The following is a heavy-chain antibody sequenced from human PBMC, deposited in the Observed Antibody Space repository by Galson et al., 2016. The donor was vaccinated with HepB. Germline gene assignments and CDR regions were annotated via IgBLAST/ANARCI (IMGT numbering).Heavy chain of an antibody. Sequence: SLRLSCAASGITLTTYSMNWVRQAPGKGLEWVAVIWYDGSNKYYADSVKGRFTISRDNSKNTLYLQMNSLRAEDTAVYYCAREALIAVTLLDVWGQGTTVTVSS. CDR3: AREALIAVTLLDV. CDR2: IWYDGSNK. CDR1: GITLTTYS. J-gene: IGHJ6*02. D-gene: IGHD6-19*01. V-gene: IGHV3-33*08.